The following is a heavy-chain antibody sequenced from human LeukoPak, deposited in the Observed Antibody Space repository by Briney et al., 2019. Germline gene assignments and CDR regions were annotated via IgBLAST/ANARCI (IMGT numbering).Heavy chain of an antibody. D-gene: IGHD6-19*01. CDR3: ARHASVDGNWPRPLDY. V-gene: IGHV4-39*01. CDR2: IYHSGST. Sequence: PSDTLSLTCTVSGGSISSSPYYWRWIRQPPGKGLDWIVNIYHSGSTYYNPSLKTRHTISVDTSKNQFSLKLTSVTAADTAVYYCARHASVDGNWPRPLDYWGQGSLVTVSS. J-gene: IGHJ4*02. CDR1: GGSISSSPYY.